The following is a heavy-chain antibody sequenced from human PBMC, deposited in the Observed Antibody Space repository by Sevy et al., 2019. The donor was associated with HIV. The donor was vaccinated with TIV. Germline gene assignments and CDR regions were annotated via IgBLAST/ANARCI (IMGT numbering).Heavy chain of an antibody. CDR2: IWYDGSNK. CDR3: VRGGDYGNFDY. D-gene: IGHD4-17*01. CDR1: GFNFSIYG. V-gene: IGHV3-33*01. J-gene: IGHJ4*02. Sequence: GGSLRLSCAASGFNFSIYGMHWVRQAPGKGLEWVALIWYDGSNKYYADSVKGRFTISRDNSKNTLSLKMNGLRAEDTAVYYCVRGGDYGNFDYWGQGTLVTVSS.